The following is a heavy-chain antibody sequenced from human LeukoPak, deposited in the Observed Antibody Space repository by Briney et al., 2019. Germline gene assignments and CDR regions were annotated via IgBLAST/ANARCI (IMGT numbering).Heavy chain of an antibody. V-gene: IGHV1-2*06. Sequence: ASVKVSCKASGYTFTGYYMHWVRQAPGQGLEWMGRINPNSGGTNYAQKFQGRVTMTRDTSISTAYMELSRLRSDDTAVYNCAGDLIYYDSSGLTWGQGTLVTVSS. CDR2: INPNSGGT. CDR1: GYTFTGYY. D-gene: IGHD3-22*01. CDR3: AGDLIYYDSSGLT. J-gene: IGHJ5*02.